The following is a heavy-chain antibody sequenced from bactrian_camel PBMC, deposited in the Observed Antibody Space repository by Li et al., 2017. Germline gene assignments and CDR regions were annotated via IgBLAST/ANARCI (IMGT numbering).Heavy chain of an antibody. Sequence: HVQLVESGGGSVQAGGSLRLSCAASGAANCVGWFRQAPGKERERVAAVDTDGKTLYADSVKGRFTIAKDNAKNTLYLQMNSLKPEDTAMYYCAAHWGLPCLPDPVGEYNYWGQGTQVTVS. J-gene: IGHJ4*01. CDR3: AAHWGLPCLPDPVGEYNY. CDR1: GAANC. D-gene: IGHD5*01. V-gene: IGHV3S53*01. CDR2: VDTDGKT.